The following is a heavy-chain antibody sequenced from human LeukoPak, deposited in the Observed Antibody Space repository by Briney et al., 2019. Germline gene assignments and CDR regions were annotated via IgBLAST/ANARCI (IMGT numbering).Heavy chain of an antibody. CDR1: GDSVSSNSAA. CDR2: TYYRSKWYN. V-gene: IGHV6-1*01. D-gene: IGHD3-22*01. CDR3: ARDPKYYYDSSGYYGR. J-gene: IGHJ4*02. Sequence: SQTLSLTCAISGDSVSSNSAAWNWIRQSPSRGLEWPGRTYYRSKWYNDYAVSVKSRITINPDTSKNQFSLQLNSVTPEDTAVYYCARDPKYYYDSSGYYGRWGQGTLVTVSS.